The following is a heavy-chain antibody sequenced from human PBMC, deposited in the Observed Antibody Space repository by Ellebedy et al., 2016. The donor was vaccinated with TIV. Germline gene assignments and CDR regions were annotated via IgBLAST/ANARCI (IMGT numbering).Heavy chain of an antibody. D-gene: IGHD1-26*01. CDR1: GYTFMSYG. V-gene: IGHV1-2*02. Sequence: ASVKVSCXTSGYTFMSYGINWVRQAPGQGLEWMGWINPDSGGTNYAQKFQGRVTMTRDTSITTAYMELSRLRSDDTAVYYCARSWGRTAWAYFDYWGQGTLVTVSS. J-gene: IGHJ4*02. CDR3: ARSWGRTAWAYFDY. CDR2: INPDSGGT.